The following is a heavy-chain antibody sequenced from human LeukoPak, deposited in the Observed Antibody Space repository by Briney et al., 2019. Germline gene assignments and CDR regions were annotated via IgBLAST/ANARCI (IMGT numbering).Heavy chain of an antibody. V-gene: IGHV3-7*01. J-gene: IGHJ6*03. CDR1: GFTFSSYW. Sequence: PGGSLRLSCAASGFTFSSYWMSWVRQAPGKGLEWVANIKQDGSEKYYVDSVKGRFTISRDNAKNSLYLQMNSLRAEDTAVYYYARAGLTYYDFWSGYPYYMDVWGKGTTVTVSS. CDR2: IKQDGSEK. CDR3: ARAGLTYYDFWSGYPYYMDV. D-gene: IGHD3-3*01.